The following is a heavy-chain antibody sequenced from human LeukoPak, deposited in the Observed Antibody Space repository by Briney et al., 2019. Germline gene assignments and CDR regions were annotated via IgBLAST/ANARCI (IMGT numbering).Heavy chain of an antibody. CDR1: GYTLTELS. J-gene: IGHJ3*02. Sequence: ASVKVSCKVSGYTLTELSMHWVRQAPGKGLEWMGGFDPEDGETIYAQKFQGRVTMTEDTSTDTAYMELSSLRSEDTAVYYCARDGSSSWAFDIWGQGTMVTVSS. D-gene: IGHD6-6*01. CDR2: FDPEDGET. CDR3: ARDGSSSWAFDI. V-gene: IGHV1-24*01.